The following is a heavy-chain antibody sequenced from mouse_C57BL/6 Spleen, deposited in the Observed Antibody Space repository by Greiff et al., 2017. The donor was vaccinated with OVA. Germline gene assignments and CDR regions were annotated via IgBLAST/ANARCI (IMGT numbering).Heavy chain of an antibody. D-gene: IGHD1-1*01. CDR2: ISYDGSN. V-gene: IGHV3-6*01. Sequence: EVQLQESGPGLVKPSQSLSLTCSVTGYSITSGYYWNWIRQFPGNKLEWMGYISYDGSNKYNPSLKNRISITRDTSKNQFFLKLNSVTTEDTATYYCARDFQYYYGSSYEYFDVWGTGTTVTVSS. CDR3: ARDFQYYYGSSYEYFDV. CDR1: GYSITSGYY. J-gene: IGHJ1*03.